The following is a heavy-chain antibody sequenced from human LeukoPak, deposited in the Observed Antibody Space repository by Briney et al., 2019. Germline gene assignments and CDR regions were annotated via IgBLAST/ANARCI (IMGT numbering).Heavy chain of an antibody. CDR2: ISGNSGRT. V-gene: IGHV3-23*01. D-gene: IGHD6-13*01. J-gene: IGHJ4*02. CDR1: GFTFSSYA. Sequence: GGSLRLSCAASGFTFSSYAMSWVRQAPGKGLEWVSSISGNSGRTYYADSVKGRFSISRDNSNNTLYLQMDSLRAEDAAVYYCAKSTSSWERVDYWGQGTLVTVSS. CDR3: AKSTSSWERVDY.